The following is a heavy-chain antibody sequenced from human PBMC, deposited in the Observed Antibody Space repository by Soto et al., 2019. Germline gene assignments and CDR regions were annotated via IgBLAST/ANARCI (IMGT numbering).Heavy chain of an antibody. D-gene: IGHD6-19*01. J-gene: IGHJ3*02. CDR3: ARDDSAVAGQGWHALDI. CDR2: IYYSGST. Sequence: SETLSLTCTVSGGSISNYYWSWVRQPPGKRLEWLGYIYYSGSTNYNPSLKSRVTISLDTSKNQFSLHLSSVPATDTAMYYCARDDSAVAGQGWHALDIWGQGTRVTVSS. CDR1: GGSISNYY. V-gene: IGHV4-59*01.